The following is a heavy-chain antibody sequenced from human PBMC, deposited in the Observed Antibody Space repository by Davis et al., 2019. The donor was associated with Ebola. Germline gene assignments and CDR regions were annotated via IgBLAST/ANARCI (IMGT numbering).Heavy chain of an antibody. CDR2: IKQDGSEK. Sequence: GESLKISCVASGFTFNNYAMSWIRQAPGKGLEWVANIKQDGSEKYYVDSVKGRFTISRDNSKNTLYLQMNSLRAEDTAVYYCAKVTSSGWYLKVWYYGMDVWGQGTTVTVSS. CDR3: AKVTSSGWYLKVWYYGMDV. D-gene: IGHD6-19*01. CDR1: GFTFNNYA. J-gene: IGHJ6*02. V-gene: IGHV3-7*01.